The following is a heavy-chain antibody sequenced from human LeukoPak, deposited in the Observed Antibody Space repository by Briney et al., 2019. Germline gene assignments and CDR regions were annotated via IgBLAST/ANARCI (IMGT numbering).Heavy chain of an antibody. CDR3: ARVGDVMLWFGETTWFDS. Sequence: SVKVSCKASGGTFSSYAISWVRQAPGQGLEWMGGIIPIFGTANYAQKFQGRVTITADESTSTAYMELSSLRSEDTAVYYCARVGDVMLWFGETTWFDSWGQGTLVAVYS. J-gene: IGHJ5*01. V-gene: IGHV1-69*01. CDR1: GGTFSSYA. CDR2: IIPIFGTA. D-gene: IGHD3-10*01.